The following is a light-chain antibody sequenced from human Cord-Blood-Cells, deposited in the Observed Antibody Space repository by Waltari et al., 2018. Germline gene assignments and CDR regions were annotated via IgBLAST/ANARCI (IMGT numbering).Light chain of an antibody. Sequence: DNQMTQSPPSLSASVGDKVTITCRAGLSISSYVNWYQQKPGKAPKLLIYGASSLQSGVPSRFSGSGSVTDFTLTISSLQPEDFATYYCQQNYSTPRTFGQGTKLEIK. J-gene: IGKJ2*01. V-gene: IGKV1-39*01. CDR1: LSISSY. CDR2: GAS. CDR3: QQNYSTPRT.